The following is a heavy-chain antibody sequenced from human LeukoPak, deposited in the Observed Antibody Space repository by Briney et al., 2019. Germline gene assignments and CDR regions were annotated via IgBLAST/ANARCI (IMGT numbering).Heavy chain of an antibody. J-gene: IGHJ4*02. D-gene: IGHD6-13*01. CDR1: GYTFTGYY. V-gene: IGHV1-2*02. Sequence: GASVKVSCKASGYTFTGYYMHWVRQAPGQGLEWMGWVNPNSGGTNYAQRFQGRVTMTRDTSISTAYMELSRLRSDDTAVYYCARDLLTAAGGGYWGQGTLVTVSS. CDR2: VNPNSGGT. CDR3: ARDLLTAAGGGY.